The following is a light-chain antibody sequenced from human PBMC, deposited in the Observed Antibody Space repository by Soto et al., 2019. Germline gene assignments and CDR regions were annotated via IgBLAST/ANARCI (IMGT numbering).Light chain of an antibody. V-gene: IGLV4-69*01. Sequence: QSVLTQPPSASASLGASVKLTCTLSSGHNSYAIAWHQQQPEKGPRYLMKLNSDGSHSKGDGIPGRFSGSSSGAERYLTISSLQSEDEADYYCQTWSTDIRVFGGGTQLTVL. CDR1: SGHNSYA. CDR2: LNSDGSH. J-gene: IGLJ3*02. CDR3: QTWSTDIRV.